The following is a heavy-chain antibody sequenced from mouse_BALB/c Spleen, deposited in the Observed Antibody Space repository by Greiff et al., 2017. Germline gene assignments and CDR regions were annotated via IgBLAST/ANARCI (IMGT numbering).Heavy chain of an antibody. CDR2: ISSGGSYT. V-gene: IGHV5-6*01. CDR1: GFTFSSYG. Sequence: EVKLQESGGDLVKPGGSLKLSCAASGFTFSSYGMSWVRQTPDKRLEWVATISSGGSYTYYPDSVKGRFTISRDNAKNTLYLQMSSLKSEDTAMYYCARHPEDYLPGWFAYWGQGTLVTVSA. J-gene: IGHJ3*01. CDR3: ARHPEDYLPGWFAY. D-gene: IGHD1-1*01.